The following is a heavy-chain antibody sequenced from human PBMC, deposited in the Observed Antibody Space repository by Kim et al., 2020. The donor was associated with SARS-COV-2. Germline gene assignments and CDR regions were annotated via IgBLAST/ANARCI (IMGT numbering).Heavy chain of an antibody. D-gene: IGHD2-15*01. CDR1: GFTFRSYF. CDR3: AKEGPPYCSGGSCYSRSGLDV. Sequence: GGSLRLSCAASGFTFRSYFMAWVRQAPGKGLEWVSGISGGGGSTNYADSVKGRCTISRDNSKNTLYLEMNSLRVEDMAVYYCAKEGPPYCSGGSCYSRSGLDVWGQGTTVTVSS. CDR2: ISGGGGST. J-gene: IGHJ6*02. V-gene: IGHV3-23*01.